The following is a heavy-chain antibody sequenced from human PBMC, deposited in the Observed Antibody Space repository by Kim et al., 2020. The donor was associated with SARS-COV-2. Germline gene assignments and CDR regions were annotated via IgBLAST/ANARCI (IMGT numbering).Heavy chain of an antibody. CDR3: ARDRRYLPYYDSLTGYWYCDL. D-gene: IGHD3-9*01. J-gene: IGHJ2*01. Sequence: GGSLRLSCAASGFTFSDYYMSWIRQAPGKGLEWVSYISSSSSYTNYADSVKGRFTISRDNAKNSLYLQMNSLRAEDTAVYYCARDRRYLPYYDSLTGYWYCDLWGRGTLVTVSS. V-gene: IGHV3-11*05. CDR2: ISSSSSYT. CDR1: GFTFSDYY.